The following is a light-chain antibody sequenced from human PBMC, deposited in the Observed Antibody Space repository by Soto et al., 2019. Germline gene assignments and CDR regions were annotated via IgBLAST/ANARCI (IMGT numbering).Light chain of an antibody. V-gene: IGKV1-5*03. CDR1: QSISSW. CDR2: KAS. Sequence: DIQMTQSPSTLSASVGDRVTITCRASQSISSWLAWYQQKPGKAPKLLIYKASSLESGVPSRFSGSGSGTEFTLTISSLQPDDFATYYCQRYNSYSTFGQGTKVDNK. CDR3: QRYNSYST. J-gene: IGKJ1*01.